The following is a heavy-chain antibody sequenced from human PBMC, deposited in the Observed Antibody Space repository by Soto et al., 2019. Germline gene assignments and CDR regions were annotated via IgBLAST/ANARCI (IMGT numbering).Heavy chain of an antibody. CDR2: INHSGST. D-gene: IGHD6-19*01. CDR3: ARTRENSGLFSDRTYYFDY. J-gene: IGHJ4*02. Sequence: QELLQQGGAGLLNSSTMLSLSCAVDGSSISSYWWWTCWIRHPPRERLGWGEEINHSGSTNYNPSLKSRVTMSVDTSKNQFSLKLNSVTAADTAVYYCARTRENSGLFSDRTYYFDYWGQGTLVTVSS. CDR1: GSSISSYW. V-gene: IGHV4-34*01.